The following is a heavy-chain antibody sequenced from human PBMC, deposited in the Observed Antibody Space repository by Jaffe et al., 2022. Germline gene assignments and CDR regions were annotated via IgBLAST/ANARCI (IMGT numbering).Heavy chain of an antibody. Sequence: EVQLVESGGGLVKPGGSLRLSCAASGFTFSDVSMSWVRQPPGKGLQWVGRIKTKTDGETTAYAAPVKGRFTISRDDSKNTLFLQMNGLKTEDTAVYYCTADPIGAHRNWGQGTLVTVSS. CDR1: GFTFSDVS. J-gene: IGHJ4*02. CDR3: TADPIGAHRN. V-gene: IGHV3-15*01. D-gene: IGHD1-26*01. CDR2: IKTKTDGETT.